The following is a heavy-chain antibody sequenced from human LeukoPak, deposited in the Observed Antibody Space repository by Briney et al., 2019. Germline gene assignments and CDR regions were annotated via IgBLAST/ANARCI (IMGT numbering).Heavy chain of an antibody. V-gene: IGHV1-2*02. CDR2: INPNSGGT. J-gene: IGHJ5*02. Sequence: ASVKVSCKASGYTFTGYYMHWLRQAPGQGLEWMGWINPNSGGTNFAQNFQGRRTMTRDTSISTAYMELSRLRSDDTAVYYCARVSGYDTTNWSDPWGQGTLVTVSS. D-gene: IGHD5-12*01. CDR3: ARVSGYDTTNWSDP. CDR1: GYTFTGYY.